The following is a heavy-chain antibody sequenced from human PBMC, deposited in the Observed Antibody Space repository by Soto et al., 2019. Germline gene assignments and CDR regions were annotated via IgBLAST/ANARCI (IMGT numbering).Heavy chain of an antibody. CDR3: DTVSRGWWYFDY. CDR1: GGSISSYY. CDR2: IYYSGST. D-gene: IGHD6-19*01. J-gene: IGHJ4*02. V-gene: IGHV4-59*01. Sequence: ASETLSLTCTVSGGSISSYYWSWIRQPPGKGLEWIGYIYYSGSTNYNPSLKSRVTISVNTSKNQFSLKLTSVTAADTAVYYCDTVSRGWWYFDYCGQGTLVTVSS.